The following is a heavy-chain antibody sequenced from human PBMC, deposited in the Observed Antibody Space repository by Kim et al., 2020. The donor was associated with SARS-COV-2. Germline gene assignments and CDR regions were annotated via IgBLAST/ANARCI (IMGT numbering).Heavy chain of an antibody. CDR2: LSSRFLT. CDR1: GGSISSGGYY. CDR3: AREKLKYKRPNNLKIWGCWFAT. Sequence: SETLSLTCTVSGGSISSGGYYWSWIRQPPGTFLALIWSLSSRFLTSSNPSLNSRVTISVDTSNNQFSLKLSSVTAADTAVYYCAREKLKYKRPNNLKIWGCWFATWGKGTLGT. D-gene: IGHD1-20*01. V-gene: IGHV4-31*03. J-gene: IGHJ5*02.